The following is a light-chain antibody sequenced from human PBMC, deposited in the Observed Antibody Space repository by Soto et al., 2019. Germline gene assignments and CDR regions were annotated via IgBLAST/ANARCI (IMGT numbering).Light chain of an antibody. CDR3: CSYAGGYTWV. J-gene: IGLJ3*02. V-gene: IGLV2-11*01. CDR1: SSDVGGYNY. Sequence: QSVLTQPRSVSGSPGQSVIISCTRTSSDVGGYNYVSWYQQHPGKAPKLIIYGVTKRPSGVPDRFSGSRSGNTASLTISGLQAEDEADYYCCSYAGGYTWVFGGGTKLTVL. CDR2: GVT.